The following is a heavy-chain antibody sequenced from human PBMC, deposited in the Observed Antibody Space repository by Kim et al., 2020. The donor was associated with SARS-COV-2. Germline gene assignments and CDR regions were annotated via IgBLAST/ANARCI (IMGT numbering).Heavy chain of an antibody. Sequence: ASVKVSCKVSGYTLTELSMHWVRQAPGKGLEWMGGFDPEDGETIYAQKFQGRVTMTEDTSTDTAYMELSSLRSEDTAVYYCATARYFDWLPQMSYGMDVWGQGTTVTVSS. CDR3: ATARYFDWLPQMSYGMDV. V-gene: IGHV1-24*01. CDR1: GYTLTELS. CDR2: FDPEDGET. D-gene: IGHD3-9*01. J-gene: IGHJ6*02.